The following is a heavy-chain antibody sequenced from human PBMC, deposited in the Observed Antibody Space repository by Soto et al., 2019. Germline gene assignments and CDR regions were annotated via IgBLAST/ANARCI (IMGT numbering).Heavy chain of an antibody. D-gene: IGHD3-10*01. CDR3: ATHPMVSITYHCGMDV. J-gene: IGHJ6*02. Sequence: QVQLVQSGAEVKKPGSSVKVSCKAAGGTFSSYAISWVRQAPGQGLEWMGGIIPIFGTANYAQKFQGRVTITADESTSTAYMELSSLRSEDTAVYYWATHPMVSITYHCGMDVWGQGTTVTVSS. V-gene: IGHV1-69*12. CDR2: IIPIFGTA. CDR1: GGTFSSYA.